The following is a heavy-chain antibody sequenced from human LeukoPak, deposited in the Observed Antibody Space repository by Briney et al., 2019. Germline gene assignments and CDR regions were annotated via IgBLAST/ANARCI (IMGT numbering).Heavy chain of an antibody. J-gene: IGHJ6*03. CDR2: IYTSGST. V-gene: IGHV4-4*07. CDR3: ARDQVWYYYDSSGCRSHYYYMDV. Sequence: PSETLSLTCTVSGGSISSYYWSWIRQPAGKGLEWIGRIYTSGSTNYNPSLKSRVTMSVDTSKNQFSLKLSSVTAADTAVYYCARDQVWYYYDSSGCRSHYYYMDVWGKGTTVTISS. D-gene: IGHD3-22*01. CDR1: GGSISSYY.